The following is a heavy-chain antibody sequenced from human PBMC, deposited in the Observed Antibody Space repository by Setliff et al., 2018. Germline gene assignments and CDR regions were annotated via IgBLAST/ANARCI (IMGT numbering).Heavy chain of an antibody. CDR3: TRDTNIVVVPPHRTAFDI. CDR1: GYTFTNYV. CDR2: ISPYNGYI. J-gene: IGHJ3*02. D-gene: IGHD2-2*01. V-gene: IGHV1-18*01. Sequence: ASVKVSCKASGYTFTNYVFHWVRQAPGQRLEWMGWISPYNGYIIYAHKFQGRVTMTTDTSTGTADMELRNLRSDDTAVYYCTRDTNIVVVPPHRTAFDIWGQGTMVTVSS.